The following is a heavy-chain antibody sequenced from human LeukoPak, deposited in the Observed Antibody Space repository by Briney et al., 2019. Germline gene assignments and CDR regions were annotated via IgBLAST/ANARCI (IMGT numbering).Heavy chain of an antibody. CDR3: AKDPKGIAARLNYYYYYGMDV. Sequence: ASETLSLTCAVYGESFSGYYWSWIRQPPGRGLEWIGEINHSGSTSYSASLKSRVTISVDTSKNQFSLKLNSVTAADTAVYYCAKDPKGIAARLNYYYYYGMDVWGQGTTVTVSS. V-gene: IGHV4-34*01. CDR2: INHSGST. J-gene: IGHJ6*02. CDR1: GESFSGYY. D-gene: IGHD6-6*01.